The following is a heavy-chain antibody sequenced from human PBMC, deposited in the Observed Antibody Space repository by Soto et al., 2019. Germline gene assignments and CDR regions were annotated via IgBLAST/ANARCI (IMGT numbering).Heavy chain of an antibody. V-gene: IGHV3-30-3*01. CDR1: GFTFRTFA. CDR3: ARDKKPFNWSPSILKSYYYGMDV. J-gene: IGHJ6*02. CDR2: ISNDGSIK. D-gene: IGHD1-1*01. Sequence: QVQLVESGGRVVQPGRSLRLSCAASGFTFRTFAMHWVRQAPGKGLEWVAVISNDGSIKYFLDSVKGRFTISRDNSNNTLSLQMDILRAEDTAVYYCARDKKPFNWSPSILKSYYYGMDVWGQGTTVTVSS.